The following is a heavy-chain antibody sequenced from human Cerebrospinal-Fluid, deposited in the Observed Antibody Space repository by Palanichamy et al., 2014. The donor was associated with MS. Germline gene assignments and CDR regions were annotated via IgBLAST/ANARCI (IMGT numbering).Heavy chain of an antibody. D-gene: IGHD4-11*01. V-gene: IGHV4-30-2*01. Sequence: QLQLQESGSGPGEAFTDPVPHLRCLWWLHQQWWLLLELDPAATRKGLEWIAYISRSGNTYSSPSLEGRVTISVDRSKNQFSLKLNSVTAADTAVYYCARPSDYSGAFDIWGQGTMVTVSS. J-gene: IGHJ3*02. CDR2: ISRSGNT. CDR1: WLHQQWWLL. CDR3: ARPSDYSGAFDI.